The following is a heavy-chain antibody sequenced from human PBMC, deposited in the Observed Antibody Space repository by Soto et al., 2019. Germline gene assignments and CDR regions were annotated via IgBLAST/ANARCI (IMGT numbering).Heavy chain of an antibody. CDR2: ISYDGSNK. CDR3: AKARWEPYYFDY. Sequence: QVQLVESGGGVVQPGRSLRLSCAASGFTFNNYAMHWVRQAPGKGLEWVAVISYDGSNKYYADSVKGRFTISRDNSKNTLYLQMNSLRAEDTAVYYCAKARWEPYYFDYWGQGTLVTVSS. V-gene: IGHV3-30*04. D-gene: IGHD1-26*01. CDR1: GFTFNNYA. J-gene: IGHJ4*02.